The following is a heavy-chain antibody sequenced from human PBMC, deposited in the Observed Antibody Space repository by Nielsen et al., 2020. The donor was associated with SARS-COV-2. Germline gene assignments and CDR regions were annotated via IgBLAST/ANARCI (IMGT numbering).Heavy chain of an antibody. D-gene: IGHD1-26*01. J-gene: IGHJ4*02. CDR2: IGTTGDKT. Sequence: GESLKISCAASGFSFSSYAMTWVRQAPGKGLEWVSSIGTTGDKTIYADSVKGRFTISRDNSKNTLYLQLNSLRAEDTAVFYCAKISGSQRHYFDFWGQGALVTVSS. CDR3: AKISGSQRHYFDF. V-gene: IGHV3-23*01. CDR1: GFSFSSYA.